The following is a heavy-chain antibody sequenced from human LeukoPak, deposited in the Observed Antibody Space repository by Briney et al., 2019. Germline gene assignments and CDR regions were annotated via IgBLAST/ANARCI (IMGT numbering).Heavy chain of an antibody. CDR3: ARRFGGCSGASCGYYMDV. J-gene: IGHJ6*03. V-gene: IGHV4-39*01. CDR2: IYYSGST. D-gene: IGHD2-15*01. Sequence: PSETLSLTCTVSGGSISSSSYYWGWIRQPPGKGLEWIGSIYYSGSTYYNPSLKSRVTISVDTSKNQFSLKLSSVTAADTAVYYCARRFGGCSGASCGYYMDVWGKGTTVTVSS. CDR1: GGSISSSSYY.